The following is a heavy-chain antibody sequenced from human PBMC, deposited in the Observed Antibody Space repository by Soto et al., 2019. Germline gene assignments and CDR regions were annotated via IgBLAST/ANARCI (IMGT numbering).Heavy chain of an antibody. CDR1: GYTFTSSY. J-gene: IGHJ5*02. D-gene: IGHD2-15*01. V-gene: IGHV1-46*01. CDR3: ALGGSCYLCYNWFDP. CDR2: INPSGVTT. Sequence: ASVKVSCKASGYTFTSSYMHWVRQAPGQGLEWMGVINPSGVTTTNAQKFQGRITMTRDTSTSTVYMELSSLRSEDTAMYYCALGGSCYLCYNWFDPWGQGTLVTVSS.